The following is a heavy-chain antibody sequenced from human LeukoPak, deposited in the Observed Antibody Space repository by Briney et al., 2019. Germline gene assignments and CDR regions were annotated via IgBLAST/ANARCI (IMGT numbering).Heavy chain of an antibody. CDR2: LSGRGDSK. Sequence: GGSLRLSCAASGFTFENYAMSWVRQAPGKGLEWVSGLSGRGDSKYYADSVRGRFTISSDNAKNSLYLQMNSLRAEDTAVYYCARDTHYSFDYWGQGTLVIVSS. J-gene: IGHJ4*02. CDR3: ARDTHYSFDY. CDR1: GFTFENYA. D-gene: IGHD2-21*01. V-gene: IGHV3-23*01.